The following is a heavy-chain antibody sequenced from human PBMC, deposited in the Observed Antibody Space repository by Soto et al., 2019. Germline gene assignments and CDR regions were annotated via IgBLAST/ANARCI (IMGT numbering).Heavy chain of an antibody. V-gene: IGHV3-21*04. CDR2: ISSNSAYI. CDR3: TRDAARDSSARGWFEP. CDR1: GFTFRSFT. Sequence: PGGSLRLSCAASGFTFRSFTMNWVRQAPGKGLEWVSTISSNSAYIYYTDALRGRFTIYRDNAKNSLHLQMNSLRAEDTAVYYCTRDAARDSSARGWFEPWGPGTRVTVSS. J-gene: IGHJ5*02. D-gene: IGHD6-13*01.